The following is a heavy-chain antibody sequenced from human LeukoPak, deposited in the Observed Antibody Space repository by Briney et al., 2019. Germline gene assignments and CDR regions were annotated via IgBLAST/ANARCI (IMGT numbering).Heavy chain of an antibody. V-gene: IGHV4-61*05. CDR2: ISYSGST. CDR1: GGSISSSSYY. D-gene: IGHD3-22*01. Sequence: SETLSLTCTVSGGSISSSSYYWGWIRQPPGKGLEWIGYISYSGSTNYNPSLKSRVTISVDTSKNQFSLKLSSVTAADTAVFYCARSSGYYDSSGSYYNFFDYWGQGTLVAVSS. CDR3: ARSSGYYDSSGSYYNFFDY. J-gene: IGHJ4*02.